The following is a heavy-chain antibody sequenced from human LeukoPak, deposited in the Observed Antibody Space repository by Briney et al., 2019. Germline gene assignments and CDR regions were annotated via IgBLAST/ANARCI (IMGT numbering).Heavy chain of an antibody. CDR1: GGSFSGYY. D-gene: IGHD6-19*01. Sequence: KPSETLSLTCAVYGGSFSGYYWSWIRQPPGKGLEWIGEINHSGSTNYNPSLKSRVTISVDTSKNQSSLKLSSVTAADTAVYYCARGGLEVAGISRGYDFDYWGQGTLVTVSS. CDR3: ARGGLEVAGISRGYDFDY. V-gene: IGHV4-34*01. J-gene: IGHJ4*02. CDR2: INHSGST.